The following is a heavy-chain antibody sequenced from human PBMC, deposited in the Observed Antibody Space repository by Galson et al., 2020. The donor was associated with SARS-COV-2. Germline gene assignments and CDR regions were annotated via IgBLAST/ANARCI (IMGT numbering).Heavy chain of an antibody. CDR3: AVSIIVAGGIDY. Sequence: GESLKISCGTSGFPFSTHAMHWVRQAPGKGLEWVAVIWSDGLHKYYGDSVKGRFTISRDNSKNTVDLQMDSLRLEDTAVYYCAVSIIVAGGIDYWGQETLVTVSS. J-gene: IGHJ4*02. V-gene: IGHV3-33*03. CDR2: IWSDGLHK. CDR1: GFPFSTHA. D-gene: IGHD6-19*01.